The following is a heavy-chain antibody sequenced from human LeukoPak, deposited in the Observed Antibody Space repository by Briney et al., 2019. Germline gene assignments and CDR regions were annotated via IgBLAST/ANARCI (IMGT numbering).Heavy chain of an antibody. CDR1: GYTLTELS. D-gene: IGHD1-26*01. J-gene: IGHJ3*02. Sequence: GASVKVSCKVSGYTLTELSMHWVRQAPGKGLEWMGGFDPEDGETIYAQKVQGRVTMTEDTSTDTAYMELSSLRSEDTAVYYCATVGAQGDAFDIWGQGTMVTVSS. V-gene: IGHV1-24*01. CDR2: FDPEDGET. CDR3: ATVGAQGDAFDI.